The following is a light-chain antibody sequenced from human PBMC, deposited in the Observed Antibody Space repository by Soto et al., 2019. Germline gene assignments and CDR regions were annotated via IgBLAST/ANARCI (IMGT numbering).Light chain of an antibody. Sequence: EIVLTPSPGTLSLSPGEIATLSCRASQSVSSSYLAWHQQKPGQAPRLLIYDASSRATGIPDRFSGSGSGTDFTLTISRLEPEDFAVDYCQQYGSSPYTFGQGTKLEIK. CDR3: QQYGSSPYT. V-gene: IGKV3-20*01. CDR1: QSVSSSY. CDR2: DAS. J-gene: IGKJ2*01.